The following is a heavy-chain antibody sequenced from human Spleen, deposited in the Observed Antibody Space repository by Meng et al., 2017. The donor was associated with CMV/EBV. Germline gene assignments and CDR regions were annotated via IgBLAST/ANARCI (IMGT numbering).Heavy chain of an antibody. J-gene: IGHJ4*02. CDR3: ARRDLGARGIDY. D-gene: IGHD6-6*01. CDR1: GFIFSSCA. Sequence: GESLKISCAASGFIFSSCAMHWVRQAPGKGLEWVSIISFDGTNTYSADSVKGRFTISRDNSKNMLFLQMDSLRAEDTAVYYCARRDLGARGIDYWGQGTLVTVSS. V-gene: IGHV3-30-3*01. CDR2: ISFDGTNT.